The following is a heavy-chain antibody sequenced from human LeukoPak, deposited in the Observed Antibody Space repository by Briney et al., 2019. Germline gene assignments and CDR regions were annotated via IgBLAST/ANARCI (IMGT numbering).Heavy chain of an antibody. Sequence: GGPLRLSCAASGFTFSNYSMNWVRQAPGKGLEWVSAISSSSSYIYYADSVKGRFTISRDNAKNSLYLQMNSLRAEDTAVYYCASRGYSYGYEWGQGTLVTVSS. J-gene: IGHJ4*02. CDR2: ISSSSSYI. V-gene: IGHV3-21*01. CDR3: ASRGYSYGYE. CDR1: GFTFSNYS. D-gene: IGHD5-18*01.